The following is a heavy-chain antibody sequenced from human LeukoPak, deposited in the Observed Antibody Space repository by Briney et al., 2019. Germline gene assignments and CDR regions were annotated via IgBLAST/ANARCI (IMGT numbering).Heavy chain of an antibody. Sequence: SETLSLTCTVSGGSMSRYYWSWIRQPPGKGLEWIGYMYYSGSTKYNPSLKSRVTISVDTSKNQFSLKLSSVTAADTAVYYCARSSTGSYFDYWGLGTLVTVSS. CDR1: GGSMSRYY. J-gene: IGHJ4*02. D-gene: IGHD3-3*02. V-gene: IGHV4-59*01. CDR3: ARSSTGSYFDY. CDR2: MYYSGST.